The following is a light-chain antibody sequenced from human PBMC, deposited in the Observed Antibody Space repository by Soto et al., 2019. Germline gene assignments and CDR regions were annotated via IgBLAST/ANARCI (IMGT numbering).Light chain of an antibody. V-gene: IGKV3-15*01. CDR3: QQYNSWPPIT. J-gene: IGKJ5*01. Sequence: EVVMTQSPATLSVSPGERATLSCRASESVSRNLAWYQQKPGQAPRLLIYDASTRATGIPERFSGGGSGTEFTLTISSPQSEDFVVYYCQQYNSWPPITFGQGTRLEIK. CDR1: ESVSRN. CDR2: DAS.